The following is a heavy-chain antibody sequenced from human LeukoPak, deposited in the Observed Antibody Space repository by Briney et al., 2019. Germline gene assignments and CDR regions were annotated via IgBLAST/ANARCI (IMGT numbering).Heavy chain of an antibody. CDR3: ARDRMGYSGYDPDY. V-gene: IGHV3-30*03. Sequence: GGSLRLSCAASGFTFSTYGMHWVRQAPGKGLEWVAVISYSGSKKYYGDSVKGRFTISRDNSKNTLYLQMNSLRAEDTAVYYCARDRMGYSGYDPDYWGQGTLVTVSP. D-gene: IGHD5-12*01. CDR2: ISYSGSKK. CDR1: GFTFSTYG. J-gene: IGHJ4*02.